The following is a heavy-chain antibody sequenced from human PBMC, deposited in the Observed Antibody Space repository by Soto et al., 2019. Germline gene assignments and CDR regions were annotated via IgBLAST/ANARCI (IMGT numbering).Heavy chain of an antibody. J-gene: IGHJ4*02. CDR3: ARGGWRSSTSCYYVY. D-gene: IGHD2-2*01. CDR1: GFTFSSYW. V-gene: IGHV3-7*05. Sequence: GGSLRLSCAASGFTFSSYWMSWVRQAPGKGLEWVANIKQDGSEKYYGDSVKGRFTISRDNAKNSLYLQMNSLRAEDTAVYYCARGGWRSSTSCYYVYWGQGTLVTVSS. CDR2: IKQDGSEK.